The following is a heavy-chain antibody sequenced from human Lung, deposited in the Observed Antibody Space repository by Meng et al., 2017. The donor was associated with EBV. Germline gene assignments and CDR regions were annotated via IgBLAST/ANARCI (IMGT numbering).Heavy chain of an antibody. V-gene: IGHV3-11*01. CDR1: GFTFSDYY. D-gene: IGHD3-10*01. Sequence: QVQVWKLRVALFNPGETLTLSCQASGFTFSDYYMSWIRQAPGKGLEWVSYISSSGSTIYYADSVKGRFTISRDNAKNSLYLQMNSLRAEDTAVYYCWGDLNYGSYWGRGTLVTVSS. J-gene: IGHJ4*01. CDR3: WGDLNYGSY. CDR2: ISSSGSTI.